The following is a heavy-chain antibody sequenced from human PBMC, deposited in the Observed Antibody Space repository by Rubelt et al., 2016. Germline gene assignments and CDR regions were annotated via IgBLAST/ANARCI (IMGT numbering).Heavy chain of an antibody. V-gene: IGHV1-69*01. CDR3: ARGDATVPRSYWYFDL. D-gene: IGHD4-17*01. Sequence: QVQLVQSGAEVKKPGSSVKVSCKASGGTFSSYAISWVRQAPGQGLEWMGGIIPIFGTANYAQKFQGRVTITADESTGTAYMGLGSRRSEDTAVYYCARGDATVPRSYWYFDLWGRGTLVTVSS. CDR1: GGTFSSYA. CDR2: IIPIFGTA. J-gene: IGHJ2*01.